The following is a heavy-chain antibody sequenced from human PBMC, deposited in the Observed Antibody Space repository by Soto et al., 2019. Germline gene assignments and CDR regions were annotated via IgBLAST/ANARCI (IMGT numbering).Heavy chain of an antibody. V-gene: IGHV3-23*01. D-gene: IGHD5-12*01. CDR1: GFTFSSYA. CDR3: AKDVVATIYRKRNWFDP. CDR2: ISGSGGST. J-gene: IGHJ5*02. Sequence: GGSLRLSCAASGFTFSSYAMSWVRQAPGKGLEWVSAISGSGGSTYYADSVKGRFTISRDNSKNTLYLQMNSLRAEDTAVYYCAKDVVATIYRKRNWFDPWGQGTLVTVSS.